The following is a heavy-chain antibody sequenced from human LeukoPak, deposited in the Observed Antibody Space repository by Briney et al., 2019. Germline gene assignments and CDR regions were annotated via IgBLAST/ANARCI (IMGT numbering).Heavy chain of an antibody. CDR3: AKNDVGITMVRGHFDY. CDR2: ISYDGSNE. CDR1: GFTFSSYG. D-gene: IGHD3-10*01. Sequence: GGSLRLSCAASGFTFSSYGMHWVRQAPGKGLEWVAVISYDGSNEYYADSVKGRFTISRDNSKNTLYLQMNSLRAEDTAVYYCAKNDVGITMVRGHFDYWGQGTLVTVSS. V-gene: IGHV3-30*18. J-gene: IGHJ4*02.